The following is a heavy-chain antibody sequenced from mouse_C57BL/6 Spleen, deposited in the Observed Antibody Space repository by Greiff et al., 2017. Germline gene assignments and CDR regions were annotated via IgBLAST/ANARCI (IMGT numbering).Heavy chain of an antibody. J-gene: IGHJ2*01. CDR1: GFNIKNTY. Sequence: EVQRVESVAELVRPGASVKLSCTASGFNIKNTYMHWVKQRPEQGLEWIGRIDPANGNTKYAPKFQGKATITADTSSNTAYLQLSSLTSEDTAIYYGARYRGSTSYYFDYWGQGTTLTVSS. D-gene: IGHD1-1*01. CDR3: ARYRGSTSYYFDY. V-gene: IGHV14-3*01. CDR2: IDPANGNT.